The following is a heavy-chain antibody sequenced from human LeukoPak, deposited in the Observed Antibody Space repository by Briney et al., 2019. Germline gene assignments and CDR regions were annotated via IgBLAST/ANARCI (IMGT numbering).Heavy chain of an antibody. Sequence: GASVKVSCKASGYTLTSYGISWVRQAPGQGLEWMGLISAYNGDTNYAQKLQGRVTMTTDTSTSTAYMELRSLRSDDTAVYYCAKDGRRGYGEIWGQGTLVTVSS. J-gene: IGHJ4*02. D-gene: IGHD4-17*01. CDR1: GYTLTSYG. V-gene: IGHV1-18*01. CDR3: AKDGRRGYGEI. CDR2: ISAYNGDT.